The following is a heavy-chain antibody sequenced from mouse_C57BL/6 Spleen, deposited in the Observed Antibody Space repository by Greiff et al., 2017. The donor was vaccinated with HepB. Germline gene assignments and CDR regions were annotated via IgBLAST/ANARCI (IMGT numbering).Heavy chain of an antibody. D-gene: IGHD1-1*01. J-gene: IGHJ1*03. Sequence: VQLQQSGPELVKPGASVKISCKASGYAFSSSWMNWVKQRPGKGLEWIGRIYPGDGDTNYNGKFKGKATLTADKSSSTAYMQLSSLTSEDSAVYFCARWDYYVSSYVDWYFDVWGTGTTVTVSS. CDR2: IYPGDGDT. CDR3: ARWDYYVSSYVDWYFDV. CDR1: GYAFSSSW. V-gene: IGHV1-82*01.